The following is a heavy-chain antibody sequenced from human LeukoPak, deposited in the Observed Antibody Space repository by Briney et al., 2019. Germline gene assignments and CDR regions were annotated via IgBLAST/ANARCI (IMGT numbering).Heavy chain of an antibody. CDR3: AKLSGSNSYFFDY. D-gene: IGHD1-26*01. CDR2: ITGSGGAT. CDR1: GFTFSSYA. J-gene: IGHJ4*02. V-gene: IGHV3-23*01. Sequence: GGSLRLSCAASGFTFSSYAMTWVRQAPGKGLEWVSVITGSGGATDYAHSVRGHFTISRDNSKNTLYLQMNSLRVEDTAVYYCAKLSGSNSYFFDYWGRGTLVTVSS.